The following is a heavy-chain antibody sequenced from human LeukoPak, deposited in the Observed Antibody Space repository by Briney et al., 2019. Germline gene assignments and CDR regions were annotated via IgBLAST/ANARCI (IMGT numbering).Heavy chain of an antibody. CDR2: ITSSSSTI. J-gene: IGHJ4*02. D-gene: IGHD2/OR15-2a*01. CDR3: ARNFDS. V-gene: IGHV3-48*01. Sequence: GGSLRLSCAASGFTFTSYTMNWVRQAPGKGLEWVSYITSSSSTIYYADSVKGRFTMPRDNAENSLYLQMNSLRAEDTAVYYRARNFDSWGQGTLVTVSS. CDR1: GFTFTSYT.